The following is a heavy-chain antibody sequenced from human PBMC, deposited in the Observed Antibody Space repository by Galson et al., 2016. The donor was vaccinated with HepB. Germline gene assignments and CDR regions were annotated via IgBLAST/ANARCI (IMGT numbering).Heavy chain of an antibody. Sequence: SLRLSCAASGFTFSNYAMSWVRQAPGKGLEWVSSTSGDGGTSYYADSVQGRFTTSRDRSKNTLSLQMNSLRADDTAVYYCAKFTQQWLDRVYYFDYWGQGALVTVSS. D-gene: IGHD6-19*01. V-gene: IGHV3-23*01. J-gene: IGHJ4*02. CDR3: AKFTQQWLDRVYYFDY. CDR1: GFTFSNYA. CDR2: TSGDGGTS.